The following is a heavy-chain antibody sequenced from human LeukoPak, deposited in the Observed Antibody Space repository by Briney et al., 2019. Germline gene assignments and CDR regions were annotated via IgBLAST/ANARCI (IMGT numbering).Heavy chain of an antibody. D-gene: IGHD2-15*01. CDR1: GYIFTGYY. V-gene: IGHV1-2*02. CDR3: ARGYCSGGSCYDWFDP. J-gene: IGHJ5*02. CDR2: INANSGGT. Sequence: ASVKVSCKASGYIFTGYYMHWVRQAPGQGLEWMGWINANSGGTKYAQKFQGRVTMTRDTSISTAYMELSRLRSDDTAVYYCARGYCSGGSCYDWFDPWGQGTLVTVSS.